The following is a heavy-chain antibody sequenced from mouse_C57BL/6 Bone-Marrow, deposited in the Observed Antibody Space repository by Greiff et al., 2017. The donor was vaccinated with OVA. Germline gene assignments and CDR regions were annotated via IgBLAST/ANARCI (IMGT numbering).Heavy chain of an antibody. CDR3: ARTTVGYAMDD. CDR1: GYTFTSYW. Sequence: QVQLQQPGAELVKPGASVKLSCKASGYTFTSYWMHWVKQRPGQGLEWIGMIHPNSGSTNYNEKFKSKATLTVDKSSSTAYMQLSSLTSEDSAVYYCARTTVGYAMDDWGQGTSVTVSS. J-gene: IGHJ4*01. D-gene: IGHD1-1*01. CDR2: IHPNSGST. V-gene: IGHV1-64*01.